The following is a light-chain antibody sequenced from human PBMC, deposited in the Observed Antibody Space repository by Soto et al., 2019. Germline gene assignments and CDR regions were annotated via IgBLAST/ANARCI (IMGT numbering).Light chain of an antibody. CDR3: PQRSNWPT. V-gene: IGKV3D-20*02. J-gene: IGKJ5*01. Sequence: EVVLTQSPETLSLSPGERATLSCMASQNFGSTYLAWYQQKRGQAPRFLIYCESTRATGIPDRFSGSGSGTDFTLTISRLEPEDFAVYYCPQRSNWPTVGPGTRLENK. CDR1: QNFGSTY. CDR2: CES.